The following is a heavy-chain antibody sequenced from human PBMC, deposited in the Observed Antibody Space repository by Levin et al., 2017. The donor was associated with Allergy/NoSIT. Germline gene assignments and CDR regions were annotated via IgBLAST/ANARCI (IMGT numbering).Heavy chain of an antibody. V-gene: IGHV3-21*01. J-gene: IGHJ4*02. D-gene: IGHD3-16*02. CDR2: ISSSSSYI. CDR1: GFTFSSYS. Sequence: PGGSLRLSCAASGFTFSSYSMNWVRQAPGKGLEWVSSISSSSSYIYYADSVKGRFTISRDNAKNSLYLQMNSLRAEDTAVYYCARVFHYDYIWGSYRYGYYFDYWGQGTLVTVSS. CDR3: ARVFHYDYIWGSYRYGYYFDY.